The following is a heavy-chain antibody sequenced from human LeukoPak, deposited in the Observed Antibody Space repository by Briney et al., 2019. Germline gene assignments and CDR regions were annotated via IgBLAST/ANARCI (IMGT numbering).Heavy chain of an antibody. J-gene: IGHJ5*02. V-gene: IGHV5-51*01. CDR3: ARRRYFDTYLDP. CDR2: VYPAGSII. D-gene: IGHD2/OR15-2a*01. Sequence: GESLKISCKGPEYDFANYWIGWVRQMPGRGLEWMGIVYPAGSIIHYSPSFQGQVTISVDRSISTAYLQWTSLKASDSAMYFCARRRYFDTYLDPWGQGTLVTVSS. CDR1: EYDFANYW.